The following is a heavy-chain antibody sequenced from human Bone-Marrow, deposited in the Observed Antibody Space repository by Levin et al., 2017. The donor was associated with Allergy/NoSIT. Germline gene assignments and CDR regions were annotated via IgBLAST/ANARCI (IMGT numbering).Heavy chain of an antibody. D-gene: IGHD1-1*01. CDR1: GFTFSTYS. J-gene: IGHJ4*02. CDR2: ISVDGSER. Sequence: GESLKISCAASGFTFSTYSIHWVRQAPGKGLEWVTVISVDGSERYYADSVKGRSTISRDTSKNTLYLEMNSLRPEDTALYYCAKGGLERRLSRYYFDYWGQGTLVTVSS. CDR3: AKGGLERRLSRYYFDY. V-gene: IGHV3-30*18.